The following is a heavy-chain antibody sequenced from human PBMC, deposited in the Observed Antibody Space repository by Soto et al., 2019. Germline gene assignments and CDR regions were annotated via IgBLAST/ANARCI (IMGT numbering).Heavy chain of an antibody. CDR1: GFTFSSYE. V-gene: IGHV3-48*03. CDR3: AILGYCSGGSCYPGRGYYYYGMDV. J-gene: IGHJ6*02. Sequence: GSLRLSCAASGFTFSSYEMNWVRQAPGKGLEWASYISSSGSTIYYADSVKGRFTISRDNAKNSLYLQMNSLRAEDTAVYYCAILGYCSGGSCYPGRGYYYYGMDVWGQGTTVTVSS. D-gene: IGHD2-15*01. CDR2: ISSSGSTI.